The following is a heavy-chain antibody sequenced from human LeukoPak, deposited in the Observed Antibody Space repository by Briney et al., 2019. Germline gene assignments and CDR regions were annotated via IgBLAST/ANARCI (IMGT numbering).Heavy chain of an antibody. D-gene: IGHD6-19*01. J-gene: IGHJ4*02. CDR2: GDYSGGT. CDR1: GDSFTSVTDY. Sequence: SETLSLTCTVSGDSFTSVTDYWAWIRQPPGKGLEWIASGDYSGGTYYSPSLESRVAISADMSKNQISLKLTSVTGADTAVYYCAGERGEEYSSGWYKTNYFYNWGQGIRVTVSS. CDR3: AGERGEEYSSGWYKTNYFYN. V-gene: IGHV4-39*07.